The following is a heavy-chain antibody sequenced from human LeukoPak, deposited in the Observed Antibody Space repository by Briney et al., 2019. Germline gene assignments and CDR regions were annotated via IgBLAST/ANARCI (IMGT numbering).Heavy chain of an antibody. Sequence: SETLSLTCTVSGGSISSYYWSWIRQPPGKGLEWIGYIYYSGSTNYNPSLKSRVTISVDTSKNQFSLKLSSVTAADTAVYYCARTYSGSYTGAYYFDYWGQEPWSPSPQ. D-gene: IGHD1-26*01. V-gene: IGHV4-59*01. J-gene: IGHJ4*01. CDR1: GGSISSYY. CDR2: IYYSGST. CDR3: ARTYSGSYTGAYYFDY.